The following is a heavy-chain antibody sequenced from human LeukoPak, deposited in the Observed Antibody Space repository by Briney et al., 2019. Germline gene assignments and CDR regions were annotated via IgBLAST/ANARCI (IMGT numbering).Heavy chain of an antibody. V-gene: IGHV3-23*01. D-gene: IGHD6-13*01. Sequence: GGSLRLSCAASGFTFSSYAVTWVRQAPGKGLEWVSGITGSGDTTFYADSVKGRFTISRDNSKNMLYLQMHSLRVEDTAVYYCVKDYSTIPAAANPLFDYWGQGAQVTVSS. CDR3: VKDYSTIPAAANPLFDY. CDR1: GFTFSSYA. J-gene: IGHJ4*02. CDR2: ITGSGDTT.